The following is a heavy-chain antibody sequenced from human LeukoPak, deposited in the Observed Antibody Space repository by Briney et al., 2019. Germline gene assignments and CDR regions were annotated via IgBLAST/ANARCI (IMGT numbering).Heavy chain of an antibody. Sequence: GASVKVSCKASGYTFTGYYMHWVRQAPGQGLEWMGWISPTSGGTNYAQKFQGRVTMTRDTSISTVYMELRSLRSDDTAVYYCARGDPIAAAGTSLSDYWGQGTLVTVSS. D-gene: IGHD6-13*01. CDR3: ARGDPIAAAGTSLSDY. CDR1: GYTFTGYY. CDR2: ISPTSGGT. J-gene: IGHJ4*02. V-gene: IGHV1-2*02.